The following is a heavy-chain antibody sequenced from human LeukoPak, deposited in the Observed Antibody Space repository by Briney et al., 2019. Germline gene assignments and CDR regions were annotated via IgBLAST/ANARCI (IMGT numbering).Heavy chain of an antibody. Sequence: PGGSLRLSCAASGFSVSATSMTWVRQAPGKGLECLSVLFDGGSVYYSDSVKGRFTISRDHLKNTVYLQLNSLRVEDTAVYYCARGVSGTYSPFDYWGQGALVALSS. J-gene: IGHJ4*02. D-gene: IGHD1-26*01. CDR1: GFSVSATS. CDR3: ARGVSGTYSPFDY. CDR2: LFDGGSV. V-gene: IGHV3-53*01.